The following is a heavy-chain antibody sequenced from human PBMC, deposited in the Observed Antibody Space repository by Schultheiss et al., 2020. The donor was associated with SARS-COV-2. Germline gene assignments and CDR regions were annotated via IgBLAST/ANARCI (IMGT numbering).Heavy chain of an antibody. CDR2: INHSGST. CDR3: ARQLSSGWYGYYFDY. J-gene: IGHJ4*02. CDR1: GGPISSSSSY. V-gene: IGHV4-39*07. Sequence: SQTLSLTCSVSGGPISSSSSYWGWIRQPPGKGLEWIGEINHSGSTNYNPSLKSRVTISVDTSKNQFSLKLSSVTASDTAVYYCARQLSSGWYGYYFDYWGQGTLVTVSS. D-gene: IGHD6-19*01.